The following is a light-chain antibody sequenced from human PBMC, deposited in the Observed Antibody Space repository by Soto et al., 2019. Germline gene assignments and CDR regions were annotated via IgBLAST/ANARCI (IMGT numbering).Light chain of an antibody. J-gene: IGLJ3*02. V-gene: IGLV2-8*01. CDR2: EVN. CDR3: SSYAGSNHLV. Sequence: QSVLTQPPSASGSPGQSVTISCTGTSSDIGGYDYVSWYQQHPGKAPKLIIYEVNKRPSGVPDRFSGSKSGNTASLTVSGLRAEDEAYYYCSSYAGSNHLVLAGGTQLTVL. CDR1: SSDIGGYDY.